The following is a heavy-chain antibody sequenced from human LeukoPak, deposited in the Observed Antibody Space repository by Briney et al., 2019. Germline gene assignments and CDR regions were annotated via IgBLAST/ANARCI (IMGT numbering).Heavy chain of an antibody. J-gene: IGHJ4*02. D-gene: IGHD1-14*01. CDR1: GFTFSSYA. CDR3: ANPARTDYADY. CDR2: ISGSGGRT. V-gene: IGHV3-23*01. Sequence: GGSLRLSCAASGFTFSSYAMNWVRQAPGKGLEWVSAISGSGGRTHYADSVKGRFTISRDNSKNTLYLQMNSLRAEDTAVYYCANPARTDYADYWGQGTLVTVSS.